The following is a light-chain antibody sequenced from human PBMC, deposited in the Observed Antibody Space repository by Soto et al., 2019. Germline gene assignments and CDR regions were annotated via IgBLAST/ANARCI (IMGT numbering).Light chain of an antibody. Sequence: EIVLTQSPATLSLSPGERATLSYRASQSVSSYLAWYQQKPGQAPRLLIYDASNRATGIPARFSGGGSGTDFTLTISSREPEDFAVYYCQQRFNWPRFTCGQGTKLEIK. CDR1: QSVSSY. CDR2: DAS. CDR3: QQRFNWPRFT. J-gene: IGKJ2*01. V-gene: IGKV3-11*01.